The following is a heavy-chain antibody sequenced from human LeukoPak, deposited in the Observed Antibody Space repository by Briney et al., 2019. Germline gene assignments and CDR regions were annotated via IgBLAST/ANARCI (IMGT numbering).Heavy chain of an antibody. Sequence: GGSLRLSCAASGFTVSSNYMSWVRQAPGKGLEWVSVIYAGGSTYYADSVKGRFTISRDNSKNTLYLQMNSLRAEDTAVYYCAKLLDGTAPWAAGRSWDYWGQGTLVTVSS. V-gene: IGHV3-66*04. CDR3: AKLLDGTAPWAAGRSWDY. CDR1: GFTVSSNY. J-gene: IGHJ4*02. D-gene: IGHD6-13*01. CDR2: IYAGGST.